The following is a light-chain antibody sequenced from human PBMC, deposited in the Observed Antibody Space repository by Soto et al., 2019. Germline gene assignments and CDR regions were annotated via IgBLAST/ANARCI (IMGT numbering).Light chain of an antibody. Sequence: DLQMTQSPSSLSASVGDRVTITCQASQDIRNYLNWYQQKPGKAPKLLIYDASNLATDVPSRFSGSGSGTDFTFAISSLQPEDIATYYCQQYDNLPLTFGGGTKVEIK. V-gene: IGKV1-33*01. CDR3: QQYDNLPLT. J-gene: IGKJ4*01. CDR2: DAS. CDR1: QDIRNY.